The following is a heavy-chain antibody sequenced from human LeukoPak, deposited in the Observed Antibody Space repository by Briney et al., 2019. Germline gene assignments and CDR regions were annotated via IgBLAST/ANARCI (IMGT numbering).Heavy chain of an antibody. CDR1: GFTFSSYA. D-gene: IGHD6-6*01. J-gene: IGHJ3*02. CDR2: ISSSSYI. CDR3: ARGAIAARGDAFDI. Sequence: GGSLRLSCVASGFTFSSYAMNWVRLAPGKGLEWVSSISSSSYIYYADSVKGRFTISRDNAKNSLYLQMNSLRAEDTAVYYCARGAIAARGDAFDIWGQGTTVTVSS. V-gene: IGHV3-21*01.